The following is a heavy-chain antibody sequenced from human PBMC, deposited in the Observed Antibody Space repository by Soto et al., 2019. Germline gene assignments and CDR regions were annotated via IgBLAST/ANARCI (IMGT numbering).Heavy chain of an antibody. J-gene: IGHJ6*02. CDR1: GYTFTSYG. CDR2: ISAYNGNT. Sequence: ASVKVSCKASGYTFTSYGISWVRQAPGQGLEWMGWISAYNGNTNYAQKLQGRVTMTTDTSTSTAYMELRSLRSDDTAVYYCARDNCSSTSCYPYCYYGMDVWGQGTTVTVSS. V-gene: IGHV1-18*01. D-gene: IGHD2-2*01. CDR3: ARDNCSSTSCYPYCYYGMDV.